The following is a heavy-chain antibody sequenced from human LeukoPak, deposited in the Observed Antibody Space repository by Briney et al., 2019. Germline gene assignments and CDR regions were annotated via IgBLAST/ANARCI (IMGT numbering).Heavy chain of an antibody. CDR2: IYYSGST. Sequence: TSETLSLTCTVSGGSISSYYWSWIRQPPGKGLEWIGYIYYSGSTNYNPSLKSRVTISLDTSKNQFSLKLNPVTAADTAVYYCARQYIDILTGYHRGELYWYFDLWGRGTLVTVSS. CDR3: ARQYIDILTGYHRGELYWYFDL. V-gene: IGHV4-59*08. CDR1: GGSISSYY. D-gene: IGHD3-9*01. J-gene: IGHJ2*01.